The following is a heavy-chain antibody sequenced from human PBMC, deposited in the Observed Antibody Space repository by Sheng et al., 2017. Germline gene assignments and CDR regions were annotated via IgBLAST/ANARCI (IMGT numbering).Heavy chain of an antibody. CDR3: ARDGLNIVVVPAAMGQYNWFDP. Sequence: QVQLVQSGAEVKKPGASVKVSCKASGYTFTSYGISWVRQAPGQGLEWMGWISAYNGNTNYAQKLQGRVTMTTDTSTSTAYMELRSLRSDDTAVYYCARDGLNIVVVPAAMGQYNWFDPWGQGTLVTVSS. J-gene: IGHJ5*02. V-gene: IGHV1-18*01. D-gene: IGHD2-2*01. CDR1: GYTFTSYG. CDR2: ISAYNGNT.